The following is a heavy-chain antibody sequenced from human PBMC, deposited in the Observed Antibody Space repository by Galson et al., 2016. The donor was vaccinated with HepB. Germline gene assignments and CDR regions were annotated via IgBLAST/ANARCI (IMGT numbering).Heavy chain of an antibody. D-gene: IGHD3-10*01. CDR3: ARLRMGSGLRNFDY. CDR1: GFSLDTREMT. CDR2: LDWDDDK. J-gene: IGHJ4*02. Sequence: PALVKPTQTLTLTCVFSGFSLDTREMTVGWIRLPPGKALEWLARLDWDDDKVYNSLLETRLTVSKDTTRNQVVISMTNMDPVDTATYYCARLRMGSGLRNFDYWGRGLFVTVSS. V-gene: IGHV2-70*04.